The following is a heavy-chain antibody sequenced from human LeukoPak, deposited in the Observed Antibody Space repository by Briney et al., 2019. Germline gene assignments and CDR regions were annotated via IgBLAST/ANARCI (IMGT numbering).Heavy chain of an antibody. Sequence: SGGSLRLSCAASGFPFSDHYMSWIRQAPGKGPELVSYISSSGSTIYYADSVKGRFTISRDNSKNTLYLQMNSLRAEDTAVYYCARRGGYGDSYWYFDLWGRGTLVTVSS. V-gene: IGHV3-11*04. D-gene: IGHD4-17*01. J-gene: IGHJ2*01. CDR3: ARRGGYGDSYWYFDL. CDR1: GFPFSDHY. CDR2: ISSSGSTI.